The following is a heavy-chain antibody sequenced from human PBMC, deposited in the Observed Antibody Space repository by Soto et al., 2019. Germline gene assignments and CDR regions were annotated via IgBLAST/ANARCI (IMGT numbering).Heavy chain of an antibody. D-gene: IGHD6-13*01. CDR2: IYPCDSDT. CDR3: ARTLGQLVQDSPFGMDV. CDR1: GYIFTSYW. V-gene: IGHV5-51*01. Sequence: PGESRKISCKGSGYIFTSYWIGWVRQMPGKGLEWMGIIYPCDSDTRYSPSFQGQVTISADKSISTAYLQWSSLKASDTAMYYCARTLGQLVQDSPFGMDVSGQGTTVAVSS. J-gene: IGHJ6*02.